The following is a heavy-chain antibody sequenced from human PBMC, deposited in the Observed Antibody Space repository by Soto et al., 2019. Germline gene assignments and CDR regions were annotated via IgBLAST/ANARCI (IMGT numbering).Heavy chain of an antibody. CDR3: TTDHYYGSGSYLDYYYYGMDV. J-gene: IGHJ6*02. V-gene: IGHV3-15*07. CDR1: GFTFSNAW. CDR2: IKSKTDGGTT. D-gene: IGHD3-10*01. Sequence: GGSLRLSCAASGFTFSNAWMNWVRQAPGKGLEWVGRIKSKTDGGTTDYAAPVKGRFTISKDDSKNTLYLQMNSLKTEDTAVYYCTTDHYYGSGSYLDYYYYGMDVWGQGTTVTVSS.